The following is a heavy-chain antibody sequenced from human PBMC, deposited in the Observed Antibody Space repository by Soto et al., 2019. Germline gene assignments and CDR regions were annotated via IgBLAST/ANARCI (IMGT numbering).Heavy chain of an antibody. CDR1: AGSISSGGYS. Sequence: SETLSLTCAVSAGSISSGGYSWSWIRQPPGKGLEWIGYIYHSGSTYYNPSLKSRVTISVDRSKNQFSLKLSSVTAADTAVYYCASGPIGDYTDGFDYRGQRTLVTVSS. J-gene: IGHJ4*02. D-gene: IGHD4-17*01. CDR2: IYHSGST. V-gene: IGHV4-30-2*01. CDR3: ASGPIGDYTDGFDY.